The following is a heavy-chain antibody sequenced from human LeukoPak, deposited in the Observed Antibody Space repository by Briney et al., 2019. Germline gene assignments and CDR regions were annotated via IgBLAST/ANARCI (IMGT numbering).Heavy chain of an antibody. CDR3: ARDPAKFWSGHDY. CDR1: GFTFSSYG. Sequence: GGSLRLSCTASGFTFSSYGMHWVRQAPGKGLEWVAVISYDGSNKYYADSVKGRFTISRDNSKNTLYVQMNSLRAEDTAVYYCARDPAKFWSGHDYWGQGTLVTVSS. J-gene: IGHJ4*02. D-gene: IGHD3-3*01. CDR2: ISYDGSNK. V-gene: IGHV3-30*03.